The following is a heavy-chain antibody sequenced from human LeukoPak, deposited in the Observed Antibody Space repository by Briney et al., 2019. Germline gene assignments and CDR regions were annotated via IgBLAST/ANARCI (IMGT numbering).Heavy chain of an antibody. CDR2: ISTDGSQT. J-gene: IGHJ4*02. CDR1: GFTFSNYW. CDR3: VRSLRSADF. Sequence: GGSLRLSCEASGFTFSNYWMHWVRQAPGKGLMWVSQISTDGSQTFYADSVRGRFTISRDNAKNTLFLQMDSLRPEDTAVYYCVRSLRSADFWGQGTLVTVSS. V-gene: IGHV3-74*01.